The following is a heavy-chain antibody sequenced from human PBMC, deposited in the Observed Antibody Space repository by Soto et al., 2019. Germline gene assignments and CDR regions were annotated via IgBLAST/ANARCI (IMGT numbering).Heavy chain of an antibody. J-gene: IGHJ4*02. CDR1: GFTFSSYA. Sequence: GGSLRLSCAASGFTFSSYAMNWVRQAPGKGLEWVSAISGSGGTTYYADSVKGRFTISRDNSKKTLYLQMNSLRAEDTAVYYCAKVIAAAGTDYWGQGTLVTVSS. CDR3: AKVIAAAGTDY. V-gene: IGHV3-23*01. CDR2: ISGSGGTT. D-gene: IGHD6-13*01.